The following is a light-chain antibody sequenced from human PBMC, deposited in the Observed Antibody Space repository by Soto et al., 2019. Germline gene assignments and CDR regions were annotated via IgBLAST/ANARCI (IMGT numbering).Light chain of an antibody. CDR3: AAWDDSLSGGV. CDR1: NSNIGINH. V-gene: IGLV1-47*01. CDR2: RNN. Sequence: QSVLTQPPSASGTPGQRVTISCSGSNSNIGINHVYWYQQFPGTAPKLLIYRNNQRPSGVPDRFSGSKSGTSASLAISGLRSDDEADYYCAAWDDSLSGGVFGGGTKLTVL. J-gene: IGLJ2*01.